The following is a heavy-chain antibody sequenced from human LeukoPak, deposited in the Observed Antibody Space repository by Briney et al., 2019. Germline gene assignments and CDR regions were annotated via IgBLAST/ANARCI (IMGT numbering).Heavy chain of an antibody. Sequence: PGGPLRLSCAASGFTFSNYAMSWVRQAPGKGLEWVSALSGSGGSAYYADSVKGRFTISRDNAKNSLFLQMNSLRAEDTAIYYCAREGPLPYWGQGALVIVSS. D-gene: IGHD5/OR15-5a*01. J-gene: IGHJ4*02. CDR1: GFTFSNYA. CDR3: AREGPLPY. V-gene: IGHV3-23*01. CDR2: LSGSGGSA.